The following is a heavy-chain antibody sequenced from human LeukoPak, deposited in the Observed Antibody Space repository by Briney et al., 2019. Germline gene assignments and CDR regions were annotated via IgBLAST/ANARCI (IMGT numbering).Heavy chain of an antibody. CDR1: GFTFSSYA. V-gene: IGHV3-30*04. CDR2: ISYDGSNK. J-gene: IGHJ6*03. Sequence: GGSLRLSCAVSGFTFSSYAMHWVRQAPGKGLEWVAVISYDGSNKYYADSVKGRFTISRDNSKNTLYLQMNSLRAEDTAVYYCARGSYSSSWEDYYYYYYMDVWGKGTTVTVSS. CDR3: ARGSYSSSWEDYYYYYYMDV. D-gene: IGHD6-13*01.